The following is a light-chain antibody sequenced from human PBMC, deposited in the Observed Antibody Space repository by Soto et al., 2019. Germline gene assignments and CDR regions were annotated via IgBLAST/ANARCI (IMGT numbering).Light chain of an antibody. J-gene: IGKJ3*01. CDR2: GAS. CDR3: LHYGGSPPFT. V-gene: IGKV3-20*01. CDR1: QSVSSSY. Sequence: EMVLTQSPGTLSLSPGERATLSCRARQSVSSSYLAWYQQKPGQAPRLLIYGASSRATGIPDRFSGSGSGTDFTITISRLESEDFAVYYCLHYGGSPPFTFGPGTKVDIK.